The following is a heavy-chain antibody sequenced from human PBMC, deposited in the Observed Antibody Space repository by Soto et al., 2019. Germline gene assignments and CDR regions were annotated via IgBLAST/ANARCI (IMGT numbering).Heavy chain of an antibody. D-gene: IGHD3-22*01. CDR2: ISGSGGST. V-gene: IGHV3-23*01. Sequence: GGSLRLSCAASGFTFSSYAMSWVRQAPGKGLEWVSAISGSGGSTYYADSVKGRFTISRDNSKNTLYLQMNSLRAEDTAVYYCANGYYPPVYYFDYWGQGTLVTVSS. CDR1: GFTFSSYA. J-gene: IGHJ4*02. CDR3: ANGYYPPVYYFDY.